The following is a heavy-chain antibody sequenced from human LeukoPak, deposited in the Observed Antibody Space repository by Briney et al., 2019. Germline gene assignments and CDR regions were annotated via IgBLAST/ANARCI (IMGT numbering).Heavy chain of an antibody. Sequence: GGSLRLSWAASGFSFSSSYMSWVRQAPGKGLEWVATLWPDGGVKRYVDSVRDRFTISRDNAKNSLYLQMNSLGAEDTAVYYCARLFGAVTTFDYWGQGALVTVSS. J-gene: IGHJ4*02. CDR1: GFSFSSSY. CDR2: LWPDGGVK. CDR3: ARLFGAVTTFDY. D-gene: IGHD4-17*01. V-gene: IGHV3-7*01.